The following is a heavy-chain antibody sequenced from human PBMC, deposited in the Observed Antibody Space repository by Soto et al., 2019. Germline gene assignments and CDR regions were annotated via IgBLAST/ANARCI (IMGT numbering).Heavy chain of an antibody. V-gene: IGHV2-26*01. CDR3: ARISKNYDFWSGYYSAYDY. J-gene: IGHJ4*02. D-gene: IGHD3-3*01. Sequence: SGPTLVNPTETLTLTCTVSGFSLSNARMGVSWIRQPPGKALEWLAHIFSNDEKSYSTSLKNRLTISKDTSKSQVVLTMTNMDPVDTATYYCARISKNYDFWSGYYSAYDYWGQGTLVTVSS. CDR1: GFSLSNARMG. CDR2: IFSNDEK.